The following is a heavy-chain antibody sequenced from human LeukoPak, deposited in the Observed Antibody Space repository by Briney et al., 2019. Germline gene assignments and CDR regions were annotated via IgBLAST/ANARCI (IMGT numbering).Heavy chain of an antibody. V-gene: IGHV3-21*01. J-gene: IGHJ4*02. Sequence: GGSLRLSCSASGFTFSSYAMSWVRQAPGKGLEWVSSISSSSSYIYYADSVKGRFTISRDNAKNSLYLQMNSLRAEDTAVYYCARDRYDSSGYSNDYWGQGTLVTVSS. CDR3: ARDRYDSSGYSNDY. CDR2: ISSSSSYI. D-gene: IGHD3-22*01. CDR1: GFTFSSYA.